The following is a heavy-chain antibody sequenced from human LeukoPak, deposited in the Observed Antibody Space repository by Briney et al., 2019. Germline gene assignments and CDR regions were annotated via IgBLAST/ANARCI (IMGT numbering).Heavy chain of an antibody. Sequence: GGSLRLSCAASGFTFSSYAMHWVRQAPGKGLEWVAVISYDGSNKYYADSVKGRFTISRDNSKNTLYLQMNSLRAEDTAVYYCARPKYDFWSGYPPHYYMDVWGKGTTVTVSS. CDR2: ISYDGSNK. CDR3: ARPKYDFWSGYPPHYYMDV. J-gene: IGHJ6*03. D-gene: IGHD3-3*01. V-gene: IGHV3-30*04. CDR1: GFTFSSYA.